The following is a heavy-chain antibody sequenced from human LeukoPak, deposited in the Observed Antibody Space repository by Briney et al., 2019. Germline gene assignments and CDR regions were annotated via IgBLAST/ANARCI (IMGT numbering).Heavy chain of an antibody. CDR2: IIPIFGTA. Sequence: ASVKVSCKASGGTFSSYAISWVRQAPGQGLEWMGGIIPIFGTANYAQKFQGRVTITTDESTSTAYMELSSLRSEDTAVYYCARGSWAAAVQAGNYYYYYMDVWGKGTTVTVSS. CDR3: ARGSWAAAVQAGNYYYYYMDV. CDR1: GGTFSSYA. J-gene: IGHJ6*03. D-gene: IGHD6-13*01. V-gene: IGHV1-69*05.